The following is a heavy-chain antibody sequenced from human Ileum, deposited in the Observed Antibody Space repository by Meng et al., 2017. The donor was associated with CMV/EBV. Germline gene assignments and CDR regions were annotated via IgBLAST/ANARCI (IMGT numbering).Heavy chain of an antibody. Sequence: QVQLQQWGSGSLTRSASLSLACPVGGGFISTDFSTWSRLSPGERLEWIGEINHKENTKYNTSIKSRVTISKDKSKKQFTLRMTYVSAADTATNYCVRRGRGSEPWGQGTLVTVSS. V-gene: IGHV4-34*02. CDR3: VRRGRGSEP. J-gene: IGHJ5*02. D-gene: IGHD1-26*01. CDR2: INHKENT. CDR1: GGFISTDF.